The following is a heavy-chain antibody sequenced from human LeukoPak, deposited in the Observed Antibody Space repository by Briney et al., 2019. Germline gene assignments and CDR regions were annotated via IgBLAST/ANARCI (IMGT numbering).Heavy chain of an antibody. CDR2: IYSGGST. V-gene: IGHV3-53*01. J-gene: IGHJ6*02. D-gene: IGHD3-3*01. CDR1: GLIVSSNY. CDR3: ARGFWRDGMDV. Sequence: GGSLRLSCAASGLIVSSNYMSWVRQAPGKGLEWVSVIYSGGSTYYADSVKGRFAISRDNPKNTLYLQMNSLRAEDTAVYYCARGFWRDGMDVWGQGTTVTVSS.